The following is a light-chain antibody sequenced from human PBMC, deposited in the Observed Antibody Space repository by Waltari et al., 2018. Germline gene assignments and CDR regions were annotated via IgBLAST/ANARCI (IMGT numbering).Light chain of an antibody. CDR2: ADR. CDR1: NIGSKS. CDR3: QVWDSGSDHPL. J-gene: IGLJ7*02. V-gene: IGLV3-21*01. Sequence: SSELPQPHSVSVSPGQTARITCGGDNIGSKSDRGYHQKPPQAPVLVIYADRERPSGIPERFSGSNSGNTATLTISGVEAGDEADYYCQVWDSGSDHPLFGGGTRLTAL.